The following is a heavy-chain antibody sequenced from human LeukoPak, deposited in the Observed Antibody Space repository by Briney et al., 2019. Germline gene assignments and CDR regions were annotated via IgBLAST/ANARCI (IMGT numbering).Heavy chain of an antibody. CDR1: GGSFSGYY. CDR2: INHSGST. V-gene: IGHV4-34*01. D-gene: IGHD6-19*01. J-gene: IGHJ4*02. CDR3: AGGGVPYSSGWYNGY. Sequence: SETLSLTCAVYGGSFSGYYWSWIRQPPGKGLEWIGEINHSGSTNYNPSLKSRVTISVDTSKNQFSLKLSSVTAADTAVYYCAGGGVPYSSGWYNGYWGQGTLVTVSS.